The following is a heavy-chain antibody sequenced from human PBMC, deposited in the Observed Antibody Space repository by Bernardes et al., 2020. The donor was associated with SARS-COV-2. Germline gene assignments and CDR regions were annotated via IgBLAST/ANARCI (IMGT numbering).Heavy chain of an antibody. CDR3: ARGDHVSGKYGNYGMDV. D-gene: IGHD1-26*01. V-gene: IGHV1-18*01. Sequence: ASVKVSCKASGYTFTNYAINWVRQAPGQGLEWMGWISTYNNNTNYAQKFQGRVTMTTDTSTNTAYMELTSLTSDDTAVYYCARGDHVSGKYGNYGMDVWGQGTTVTVSS. CDR1: GYTFTNYA. J-gene: IGHJ6*02. CDR2: ISTYNNNT.